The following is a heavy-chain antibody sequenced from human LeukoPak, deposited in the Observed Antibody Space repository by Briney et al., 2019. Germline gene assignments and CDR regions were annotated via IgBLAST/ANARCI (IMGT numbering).Heavy chain of an antibody. CDR2: FDPEDGET. V-gene: IGHV1-24*01. CDR1: GYTLTELS. D-gene: IGHD1-1*01. CDR3: ATDHTTGTTFRDYYYYGMDV. J-gene: IGHJ6*02. Sequence: ASVKVFCKVSGYTLTELSMHWVRQAPGKGLEWMGGFDPEDGETIYAQKFQGRVTMTEDTSTDTAYMELSSLRSEDTAVYCCATDHTTGTTFRDYYYYGMDVWGQGTTVTVSS.